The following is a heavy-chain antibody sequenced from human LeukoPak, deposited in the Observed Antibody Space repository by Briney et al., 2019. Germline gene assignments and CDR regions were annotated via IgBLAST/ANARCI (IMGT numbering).Heavy chain of an antibody. CDR3: ARDFMYSITCAGC. D-gene: IGHD6-13*01. Sequence: GGSLRLSCAASGFTFSRHWMHWVRQGPGKGLVWVSRINSDGSSISYADSVKGRFTVSRDNAKNTLYLQMNSLRVEDTAVYYCARDFMYSITCAGCWGQGTLVTVSS. CDR2: INSDGSSI. J-gene: IGHJ4*02. CDR1: GFTFSRHW. V-gene: IGHV3-74*01.